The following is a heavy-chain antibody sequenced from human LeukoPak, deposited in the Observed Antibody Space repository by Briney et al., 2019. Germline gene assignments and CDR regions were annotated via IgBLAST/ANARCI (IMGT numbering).Heavy chain of an antibody. Sequence: ASVKVSCKASGGTFNTYAISWVRQAPGQGLEWMGGIIPFFDTTHYAQKFQGRVTITADKSTSTAYMELSSLRSEDTAVYYCARSLTMVRAYDYWGQGTLVTVSS. CDR3: ARSLTMVRAYDY. J-gene: IGHJ4*02. D-gene: IGHD3-10*01. V-gene: IGHV1-69*06. CDR2: IIPFFDTT. CDR1: GGTFNTYA.